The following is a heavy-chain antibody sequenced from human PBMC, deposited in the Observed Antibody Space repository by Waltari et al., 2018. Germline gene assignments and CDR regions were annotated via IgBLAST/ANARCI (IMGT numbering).Heavy chain of an antibody. CDR2: IYYSGST. Sequence: QVQLQESGPGLVKPSETLSLTCTVSGGSISSYYWSWIRQPPGKGLEWIGYIYYSGSTNYNPSLKSRVTISVDTSKNQFSLKLSSVTAADTAVYYCARVTTAKAYYYFDYWGQGTLVTVSS. CDR1: GGSISSYY. J-gene: IGHJ4*02. V-gene: IGHV4-59*01. CDR3: ARVTTAKAYYYFDY. D-gene: IGHD4-4*01.